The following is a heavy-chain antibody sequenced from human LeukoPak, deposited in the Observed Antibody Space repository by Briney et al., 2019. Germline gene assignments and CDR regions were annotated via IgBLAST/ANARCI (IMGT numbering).Heavy chain of an antibody. J-gene: IGHJ4*02. CDR3: ARGSRIAVAGTGFDY. D-gene: IGHD6-19*01. CDR2: INPSGGST. V-gene: IGHV1-46*01. Sequence: ASVKVSCKASGYTFTSYYMHWVRQAPGQGLEWMGIINPSGGSTSYAQKFQGRVTMTRDTSTSTVYMELSSLRSEDTAVYYCARGSRIAVAGTGFDYWGQGTLVTVSS. CDR1: GYTFTSYY.